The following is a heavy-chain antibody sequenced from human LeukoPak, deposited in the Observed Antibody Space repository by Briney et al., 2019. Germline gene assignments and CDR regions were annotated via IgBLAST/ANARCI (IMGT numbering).Heavy chain of an antibody. CDR1: GGSISSSSYY. D-gene: IGHD6-19*01. J-gene: IGHJ4*02. Sequence: SETLSLTCTVSGGSISSSSYYWGWIRQPPGKGLEWIGSIYYSGSTYYNPSLKSRVTISVDTSKNQFSLKLSSVTAADTAVYYWARVGQWLERGGDYGGREPLVPVPS. CDR3: ARVGQWLERGGDY. V-gene: IGHV4-39*07. CDR2: IYYSGST.